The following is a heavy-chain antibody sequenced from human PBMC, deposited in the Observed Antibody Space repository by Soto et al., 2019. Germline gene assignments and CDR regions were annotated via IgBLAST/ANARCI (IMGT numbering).Heavy chain of an antibody. J-gene: IGHJ5*02. D-gene: IGHD2-15*01. V-gene: IGHV5-10-1*01. CDR2: IDPSDSYT. CDR3: AKDNLRYCSGGSCYNWFDP. Sequence: PGESLKISCKGSGYSFTSYWISWVRQMPGKGLEWMGRIDPSDSYTNYSPSFQGHVTISADKSISTAYLQWSSLKASDTAMYYCAKDNLRYCSGGSCYNWFDPWGQGTLVTVSS. CDR1: GYSFTSYW.